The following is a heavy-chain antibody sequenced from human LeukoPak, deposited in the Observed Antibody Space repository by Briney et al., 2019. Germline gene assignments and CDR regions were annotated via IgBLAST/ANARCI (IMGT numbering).Heavy chain of an antibody. V-gene: IGHV3-30*02. Sequence: GGPLRLSYAASGFSFNTYGVQWCRRAPAKGLQLLALICYDGANEKYADSVKGRFTISRDNSKSTLYLQMNSLRDEDTAVYYCAKGGDYTYGYYFDSWGQGTPVPVSS. J-gene: IGHJ4*02. CDR1: GFSFNTYG. CDR2: ICYDGANE. D-gene: IGHD5-18*01. CDR3: AKGGDYTYGYYFDS.